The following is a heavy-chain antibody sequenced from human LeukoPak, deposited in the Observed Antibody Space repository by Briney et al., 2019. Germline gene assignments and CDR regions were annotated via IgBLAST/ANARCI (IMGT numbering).Heavy chain of an antibody. J-gene: IGHJ3*02. CDR3: AAGNYDSPFDI. CDR1: GFTFSSYA. D-gene: IGHD3-22*01. CDR2: ISSNGGST. Sequence: GGSLRLSCAASGFTFSSYAMHWVRQAPGKGLEYVSAISSNGGSTYYANSVKGRFTIHRDNYKNTLYLQMGSLRAEDMGVYYCAAGNYDSPFDIWGQGTMVTVSS. V-gene: IGHV3-64*01.